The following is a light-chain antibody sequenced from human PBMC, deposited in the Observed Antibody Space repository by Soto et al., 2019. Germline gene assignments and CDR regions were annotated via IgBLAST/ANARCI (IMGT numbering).Light chain of an antibody. CDR2: DNN. J-gene: IGLJ2*01. V-gene: IGLV1-51*01. CDR1: GSNIGSNS. Sequence: QSVLTQPPSVSAAPGQTVTISCSGSGSNIGSNSVSWYQQVPGTAPKLLLYDNNKRPSGIPDRFSGSKSGTSATLGITGLQTADEADYYCGTWESYLSVGVFGGGTKVSVL. CDR3: GTWESYLSVGV.